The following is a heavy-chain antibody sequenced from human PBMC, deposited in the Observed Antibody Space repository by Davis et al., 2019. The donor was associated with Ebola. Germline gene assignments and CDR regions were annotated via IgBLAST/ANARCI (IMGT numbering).Heavy chain of an antibody. CDR1: GYTFTSYG. D-gene: IGHD2-2*01. V-gene: IGHV1-18*01. CDR2: ISAYNGNT. Sequence: AASVKVSCKASGYTFTSYGINWVRQAPGQGLEWMGWISAYNGNTNYAQKFQGRVTITADKSTSTAYMELSSLRSEDTAVYYCARRYSLPEGWLDPWGQGTLVTVSS. J-gene: IGHJ5*02. CDR3: ARRYSLPEGWLDP.